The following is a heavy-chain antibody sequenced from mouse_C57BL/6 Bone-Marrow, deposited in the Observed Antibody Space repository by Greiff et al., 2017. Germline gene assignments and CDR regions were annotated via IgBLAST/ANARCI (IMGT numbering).Heavy chain of an antibody. CDR3: ARHGGVSYWYFDV. J-gene: IGHJ1*03. V-gene: IGHV5-2*01. Sequence: EVQGVESGGGLVQPGESLKLSCESNEYEFPSHDMSWVRKTPEKRLELVATINSDGGSTYYPDTMERRFIISRDNTKKTLYLQMSSLRSEDTALYYWARHGGVSYWYFDVWGTGTTVTVSS. CDR2: INSDGGST. CDR1: EYEFPSHD. D-gene: IGHD6-2*01.